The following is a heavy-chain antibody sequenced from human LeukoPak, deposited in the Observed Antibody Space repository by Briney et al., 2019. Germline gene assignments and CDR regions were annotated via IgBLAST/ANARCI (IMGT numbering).Heavy chain of an antibody. CDR2: IYYSGST. D-gene: IGHD3-10*01. CDR3: ASIWFGELSHYYYGMDV. CDR1: GGSISSSCYY. Sequence: SETLSLTCTVSGGSISSSCYYWVWIRQPPGKGLEGIVSIYYSGSTYYNPSLKIRLSISVDTSKTQFSLKPSSLTAADTAVYSCASIWFGELSHYYYGMDVWGQGTTVTVSS. V-gene: IGHV4-39*01. J-gene: IGHJ6*02.